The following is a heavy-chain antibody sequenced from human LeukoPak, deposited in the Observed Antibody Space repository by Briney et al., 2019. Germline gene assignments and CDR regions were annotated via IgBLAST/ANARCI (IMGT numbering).Heavy chain of an antibody. CDR3: ARDQGYYGGNSVLDY. D-gene: IGHD4-23*01. CDR1: GGTFSSYA. V-gene: IGHV1-69*13. Sequence: ASVKVSCKASGGTFSSYAISWVRQAPGQGLEWMGGIIPIFGTANYAQKFQGRVTITADESTSTAYMELSSLRSEDTAVYYCARDQGYYGGNSVLDYWGQGTLVTVSS. CDR2: IIPIFGTA. J-gene: IGHJ4*02.